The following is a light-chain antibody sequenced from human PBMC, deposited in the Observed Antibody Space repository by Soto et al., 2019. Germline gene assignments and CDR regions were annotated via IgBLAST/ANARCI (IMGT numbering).Light chain of an antibody. Sequence: QTVVTQEPSFSVSPGETVTLTCGLSSGSVSSSHHPSWYQQTPGQSPRTLIHDTNRRSSGVPDRFSGSILGNKAALTITGAQAGDESEHFCVLYMGRDTPYVFGSGTKVTVL. V-gene: IGLV8-61*01. CDR1: SGSVSSSHH. J-gene: IGLJ1*01. CDR3: VLYMGRDTPYV. CDR2: DTN.